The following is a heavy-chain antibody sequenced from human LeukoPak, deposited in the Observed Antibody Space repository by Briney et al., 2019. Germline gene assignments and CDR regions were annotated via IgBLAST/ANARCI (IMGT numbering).Heavy chain of an antibody. Sequence: GASVKVSCKASGGTFSSYAISWVRQAPGQGLEWMGGVIPIFGTANYAQKFQGRVTITTDESTSAAYMELSSLRSEDTAVYYCAREEAPPGSGYYGYWGQGTLVTVSS. CDR2: VIPIFGTA. CDR1: GGTFSSYA. D-gene: IGHD3-22*01. V-gene: IGHV1-69*05. CDR3: AREEAPPGSGYYGY. J-gene: IGHJ4*02.